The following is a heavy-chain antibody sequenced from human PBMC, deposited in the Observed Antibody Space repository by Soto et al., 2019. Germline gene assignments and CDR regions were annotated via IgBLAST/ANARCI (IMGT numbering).Heavy chain of an antibody. CDR1: GDSLSSSDYY. V-gene: IGHV4-39*01. CDR3: ARQGDGGRSFDF. Sequence: QLQLQESGPGLVKPSETLSLTCTVSGDSLSSSDYYWGWIRQPPGKGLEWTGNIYYSGSTNYNPSLRGRVTISVDTSKNACSLKLSSVTAADTAVYYCARQGDGGRSFDFWGQGTLVTVSS. D-gene: IGHD2-15*01. J-gene: IGHJ4*02. CDR2: IYYSGST.